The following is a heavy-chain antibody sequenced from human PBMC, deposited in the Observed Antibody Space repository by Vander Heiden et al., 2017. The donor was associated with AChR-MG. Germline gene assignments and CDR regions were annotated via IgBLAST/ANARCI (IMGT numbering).Heavy chain of an antibody. Sequence: QVQLQQWRAGLLKPSETLSLTCAVHGGSFSGHYWSWNRQPPGKGLEWIGEINHSGSTNYNPSLKSRVTISVDTSKNQFSLKLSSVTAADTAVYYCARGLVVAALTPDVWGKGTTVTVSS. V-gene: IGHV4-34*01. CDR2: INHSGST. CDR1: GGSFSGHY. CDR3: ARGLVVAALTPDV. J-gene: IGHJ6*04. D-gene: IGHD2-15*01.